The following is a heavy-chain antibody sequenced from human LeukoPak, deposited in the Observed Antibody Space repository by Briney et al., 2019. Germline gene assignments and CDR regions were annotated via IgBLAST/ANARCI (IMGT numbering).Heavy chain of an antibody. CDR3: ARGHSPVTTKVSYFQH. CDR1: GGSFSGYY. Sequence: PSETLSLTCAVYGGSFSGYYWSWIRQPPGKGLEWIGEINHSGSTNYNPSLKSRVTILVDTSENQFSLKLSSVTAADTAVYYCARGHSPVTTKVSYFQHWGQGTLVTVSS. CDR2: INHSGST. D-gene: IGHD4-17*01. J-gene: IGHJ1*01. V-gene: IGHV4-34*01.